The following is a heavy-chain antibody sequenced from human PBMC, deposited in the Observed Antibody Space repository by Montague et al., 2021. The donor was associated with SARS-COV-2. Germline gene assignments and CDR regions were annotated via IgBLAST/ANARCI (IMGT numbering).Heavy chain of an antibody. CDR2: IYYSGST. V-gene: IGHV4-39*01. J-gene: IGHJ3*02. D-gene: IGHD3-3*01. Sequence: SETLSLTCTVSGGSISSSNYYWGWIRQPPGKGLEWIGGIYYSGSTYYTPPLKSRVTISVDTSKNQFSLRLSSVTAADTAVYYCARHSGRDTIFGVVIIFDAFDIWGQGTMVTVSS. CDR1: GGSISSSNYY. CDR3: ARHSGRDTIFGVVIIFDAFDI.